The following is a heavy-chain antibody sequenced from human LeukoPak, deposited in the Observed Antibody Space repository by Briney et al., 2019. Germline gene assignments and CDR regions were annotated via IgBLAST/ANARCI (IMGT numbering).Heavy chain of an antibody. J-gene: IGHJ4*02. D-gene: IGHD3-22*01. Sequence: GRSLRLSCAASGFTFDDYAMHWVRQAPGKGLEWISGISWNSGSIGYADSVKGRFTISRDNAKKSLHLQMNSLRAEDTAVYYCATIVVVSSSLEDYWGQGTLVTVSS. CDR1: GFTFDDYA. CDR3: ATIVVVSSSLEDY. CDR2: ISWNSGSI. V-gene: IGHV3-9*01.